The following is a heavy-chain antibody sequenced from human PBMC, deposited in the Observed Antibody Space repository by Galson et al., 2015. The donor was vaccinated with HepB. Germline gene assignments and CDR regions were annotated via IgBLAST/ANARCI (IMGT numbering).Heavy chain of an antibody. D-gene: IGHD5/OR15-5a*01. J-gene: IGHJ6*03. CDR2: IYGGGST. CDR3: ASLGSTINYYMDV. V-gene: IGHV3-53*01. Sequence: SLRLSCAASGFTVSSNYMSWVRQAPGKGLEWVSVIYGGGSTYYADSVKGRFTISRDNSKNTLYLQMNSLRAEDTAVYYCASLGSTINYYMDVWGKGTTVTVSS. CDR1: GFTVSSNY.